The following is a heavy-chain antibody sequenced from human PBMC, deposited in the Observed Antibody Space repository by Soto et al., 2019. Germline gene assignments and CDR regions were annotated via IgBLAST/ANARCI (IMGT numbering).Heavy chain of an antibody. J-gene: IGHJ5*02. Sequence: PGGSLRRSCAASGFTFSSYSMNWVRQAPGKGLEWVSSISSSSSYIYYADSVKGRFTISRDNAKNSLYLQMNSLRAEDTAVYYSARSTMVRGVITVSWFDPWGLGTLVTVSS. CDR2: ISSSSSYI. CDR1: GFTFSSYS. V-gene: IGHV3-21*01. CDR3: ARSTMVRGVITVSWFDP. D-gene: IGHD3-10*01.